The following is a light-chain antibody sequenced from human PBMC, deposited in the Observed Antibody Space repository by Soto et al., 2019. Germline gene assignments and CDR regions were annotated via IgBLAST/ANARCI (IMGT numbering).Light chain of an antibody. J-gene: IGKJ3*01. CDR2: DAS. CDR3: QQYGDLPFT. V-gene: IGKV1-33*01. Sequence: DIQMTQSPSSLSASVGDRVTITCQASQGISNYLNWYQHKLGKAPKLLIYDASNLETGVPSRFSGSGSGTDFTFTISSLQPEDIGTYYCQQYGDLPFTFGPGTKVAIK. CDR1: QGISNY.